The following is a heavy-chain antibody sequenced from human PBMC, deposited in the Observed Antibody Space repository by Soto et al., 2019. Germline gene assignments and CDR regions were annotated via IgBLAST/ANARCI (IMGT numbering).Heavy chain of an antibody. D-gene: IGHD6-13*01. CDR3: ARDGEGRAAAGMVS. Sequence: SETLSLTCSVSGGSINNYYCSWIRQPPGKGLEWIGYIYYSGSPNYNPSLKSRVTISVDTSKNQFSLNLSSVTAADTAVYFCARDGEGRAAAGMVSWGQGTLVTVSS. J-gene: IGHJ5*02. CDR2: IYYSGSP. CDR1: GGSINNYY. V-gene: IGHV4-59*01.